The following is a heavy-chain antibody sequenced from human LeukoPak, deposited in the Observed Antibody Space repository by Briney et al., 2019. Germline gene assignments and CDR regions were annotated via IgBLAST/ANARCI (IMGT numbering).Heavy chain of an antibody. V-gene: IGHV4-39*01. CDR3: ARRRFVGSSSSLDY. D-gene: IGHD6-6*01. CDR1: GGSISSSSYY. CDR2: IYYSGST. J-gene: IGHJ4*02. Sequence: PSETLSLTCTVSGGSISSSSYYWGWIRQPPGKGLEWIGSIYYSGSTYYNPSLKSRVTISVDTSKNQFSLKLSSVTAADTAVYYCARRRFVGSSSSLDYWGQGTLVTVSS.